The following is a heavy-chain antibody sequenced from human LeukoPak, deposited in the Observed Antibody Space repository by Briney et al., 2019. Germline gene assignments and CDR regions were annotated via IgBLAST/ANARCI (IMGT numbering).Heavy chain of an antibody. Sequence: PSETLSLTCAVYGGSFSGYYWSWIRQPPGKGLEWIGVINHSGSTNYNPSLKSRVTISVDTSKNQFSLKLSSVTAADTAVYYCARRGGDEYSYQYYFDYWGQGTLVTVSS. V-gene: IGHV4-34*01. D-gene: IGHD5-18*01. CDR3: ARRGGDEYSYQYYFDY. CDR2: INHSGST. CDR1: GGSFSGYY. J-gene: IGHJ4*02.